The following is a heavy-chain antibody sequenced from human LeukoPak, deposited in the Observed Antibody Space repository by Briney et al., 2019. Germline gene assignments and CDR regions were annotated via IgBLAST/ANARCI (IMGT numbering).Heavy chain of an antibody. V-gene: IGHV4-59*01. CDR1: GGFINSYY. J-gene: IGHJ3*02. D-gene: IGHD4-11*01. CDR3: ARDRRESSKPNDAFDI. CDR2: IYYTGVT. Sequence: SETLSLTCSVSGGFINSYYWSWIRQSPGKGLEWIGYIYYTGVTYYNPSLESRVTISIDTSKRQLSLELRSVTAADSAVYFCARDRRESSKPNDAFDIWGQGTMVTVSA.